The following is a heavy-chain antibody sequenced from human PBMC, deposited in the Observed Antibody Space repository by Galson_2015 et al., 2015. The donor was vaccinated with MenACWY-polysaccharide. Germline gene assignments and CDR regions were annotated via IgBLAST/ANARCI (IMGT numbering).Heavy chain of an antibody. CDR1: GFTFSRNW. CDR3: ARGGGRYPEKYSFDY. D-gene: IGHD3-16*01. V-gene: IGHV3-74*01. Sequence: SLRLSCAASGFTFSRNWMHWVRQAPGKGLVWVSRINSDGRSTSYADSVKGRLTTSRDNAKNTLYLQMNSLSAEDTAVYYCARGGGRYPEKYSFDYGGQGTLVTVSS. CDR2: INSDGRST. J-gene: IGHJ4*02.